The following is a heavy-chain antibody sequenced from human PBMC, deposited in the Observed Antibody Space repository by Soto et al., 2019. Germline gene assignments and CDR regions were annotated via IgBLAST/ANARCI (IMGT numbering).Heavy chain of an antibody. CDR1: GGSISSSNW. D-gene: IGHD1-1*01. CDR2: FYHSGST. CDR3: AREGTSYGLDV. Sequence: QVQLQESGPGLVKPSGTLSLTCAVSGGSISSSNWWSWVRQPPGKGLGWIGEFYHSGSTNYNPSLNSRVTISVDKSKNQFSLKLSSVTAADTAVYYCAREGTSYGLDVWGQGTTVTVSS. V-gene: IGHV4-4*02. J-gene: IGHJ6*02.